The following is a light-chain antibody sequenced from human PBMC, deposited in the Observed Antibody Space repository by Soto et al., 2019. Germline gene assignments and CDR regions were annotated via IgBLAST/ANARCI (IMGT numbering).Light chain of an antibody. CDR3: CSYAGGTSVV. CDR2: EDI. CDR1: SSDVGRYNL. J-gene: IGLJ2*01. Sequence: QSALTQPASVSGSPGQSITISCTGSSSDVGRYNLVSWYQQHPGKAPKLIIYEDIERPSGVSNRFSGSKSGNTASLTISGLQTEDEADYYCCSYAGGTSVVFGGGTKL. V-gene: IGLV2-23*01.